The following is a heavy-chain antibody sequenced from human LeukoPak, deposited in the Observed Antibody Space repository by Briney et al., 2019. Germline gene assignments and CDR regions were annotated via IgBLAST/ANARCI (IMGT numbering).Heavy chain of an antibody. CDR1: GFTFSSYS. CDR3: ARVKPPRDAFDI. J-gene: IGHJ3*02. CDR2: ISSSSSYI. V-gene: IGHV3-21*01. Sequence: GGSLRLSCAASGFTFSSYSMNWVRQAPGKGLEWVSSISSSSSYIYYADSVKGRFTISRDNAKNSLYLQMNSLRAEDTAVYHCARVKPPRDAFDIWGQGTMVTVSS.